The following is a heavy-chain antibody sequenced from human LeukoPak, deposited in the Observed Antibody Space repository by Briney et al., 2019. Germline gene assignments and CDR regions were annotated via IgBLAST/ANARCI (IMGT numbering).Heavy chain of an antibody. CDR3: AKVQGVGYYDTPYYFDY. CDR2: ISGSGGST. V-gene: IGHV3-23*01. Sequence: TGGSLRLSCAASGFTFSSYAMSWVRQAPGKGLEWVSAISGSGGSTYYADSVKGRFTISRDNSKNTLYLQMNSLRAEDTAVYYCAKVQGVGYYDTPYYFDYWGQGTLVTVSS. J-gene: IGHJ4*02. D-gene: IGHD3-22*01. CDR1: GFTFSSYA.